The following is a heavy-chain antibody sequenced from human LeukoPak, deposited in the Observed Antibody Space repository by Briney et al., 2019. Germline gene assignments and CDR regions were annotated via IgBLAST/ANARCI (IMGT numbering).Heavy chain of an antibody. CDR3: AGAAAGTWFDP. V-gene: IGHV4-39*07. D-gene: IGHD6-13*01. CDR2: IHYSGRT. Sequence: PSETLSLTCIVSGGSISINNYYWGWIRQPPGKGLEWIGSIHYSGRTYYNPSLESRVTISVDTSKNQFSLKLSSVTAADTAVYYCAGAAAGTWFDPWGQGTLVTVSS. CDR1: GGSISINNYY. J-gene: IGHJ5*02.